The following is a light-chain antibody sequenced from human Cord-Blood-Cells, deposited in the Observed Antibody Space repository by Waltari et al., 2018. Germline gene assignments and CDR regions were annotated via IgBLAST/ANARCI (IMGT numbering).Light chain of an antibody. V-gene: IGKV1-39*01. CDR2: AAS. CDR3: QQSYSTPYS. J-gene: IGKJ2*03. CDR1: QSISSY. Sequence: TQMPQPPPSRSASEGTEVPFTCRAIQSISSYLNWYHQKPGKAPKLLIYAASSLQSGVPSRFSGSGSGTDFTLTISSLQPEDFATYYCQQSYSTPYSFGQGTKLEIK.